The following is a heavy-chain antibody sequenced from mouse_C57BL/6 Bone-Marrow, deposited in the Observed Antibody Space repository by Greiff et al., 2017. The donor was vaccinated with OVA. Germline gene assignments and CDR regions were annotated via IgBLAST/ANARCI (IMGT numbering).Heavy chain of an antibody. D-gene: IGHD2-3*01. J-gene: IGHJ2*01. CDR3: ARSRGWSY. CDR2: IHPNSGST. Sequence: VQGVESGAELVKPGASVKLSCKASGYTFTSYWMHWVKQRPGQGLEWIGMIHPNSGSTNYNEKFKSKATLTVDKSSSTAYMQLSSLTSEDSAVYYCARSRGWSYWGQGTTLTVSS. V-gene: IGHV1-64*01. CDR1: GYTFTSYW.